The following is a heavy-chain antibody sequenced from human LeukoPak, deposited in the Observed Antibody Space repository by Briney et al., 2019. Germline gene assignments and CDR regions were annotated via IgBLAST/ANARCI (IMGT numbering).Heavy chain of an antibody. V-gene: IGHV3-21*01. J-gene: IGHJ4*02. CDR2: ISSSSSYI. CDR1: GFTFSSYS. D-gene: IGHD6-19*01. Sequence: PGGSLRLSCAASGFTFSSYSMNWVRQAPGKGLEWVSSISSSSSYIYYADSVKGRFTISGDNAKNSLYLQMNSLRAEDTAVYYCARVQWLVPDYWGQGTLVTVSS. CDR3: ARVQWLVPDY.